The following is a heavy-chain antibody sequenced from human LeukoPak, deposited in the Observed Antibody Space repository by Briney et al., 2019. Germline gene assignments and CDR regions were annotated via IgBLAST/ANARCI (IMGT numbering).Heavy chain of an antibody. V-gene: IGHV4-4*07. CDR1: GASISSYY. Sequence: SETLSLTCTVSGASISSYYWNWIRQPAGKGLEWIARIYTTGSTNYNPSLKSRVTMSVDTSKNQFSLKLSSVTAADTAVYYCARDRGYSYGPYYFDYWGQGTLVTVSS. J-gene: IGHJ4*02. CDR2: IYTTGST. CDR3: ARDRGYSYGPYYFDY. D-gene: IGHD5-18*01.